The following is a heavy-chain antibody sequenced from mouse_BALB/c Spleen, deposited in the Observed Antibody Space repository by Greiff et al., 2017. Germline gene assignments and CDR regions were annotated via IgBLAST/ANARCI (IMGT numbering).Heavy chain of an antibody. Sequence: EVQLQQSGTVLARPGASVKMSCKASGYTFTSYWMHWVKQRPGQGLEWIGAIYPGNSDTSYNQKFKGKAKLTAVTSTSTAYMELSSLTNEDSAVYYCTRLYYGSSYVWYFDVWGAGTTVTVSS. CDR3: TRLYYGSSYVWYFDV. CDR2: IYPGNSDT. CDR1: GYTFTSYW. D-gene: IGHD1-1*01. V-gene: IGHV1-5*01. J-gene: IGHJ1*01.